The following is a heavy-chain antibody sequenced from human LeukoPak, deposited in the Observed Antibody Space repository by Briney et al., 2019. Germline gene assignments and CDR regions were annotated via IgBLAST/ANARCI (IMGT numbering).Heavy chain of an antibody. CDR1: GGSFSGYY. V-gene: IGHV4-34*01. D-gene: IGHD5-18*01. J-gene: IGHJ4*02. CDR2: VNHSGST. CDR3: ARGLYSYGYGRY. Sequence: SETLSLTCAVYGGSFSGYYWSWIRQPPGKGLEWIGEVNHSGSTNYNPSLKSRVTISVDTSKNQFSLKLSSVTAADTAVYYCARGLYSYGYGRYWGQGTLVTVSS.